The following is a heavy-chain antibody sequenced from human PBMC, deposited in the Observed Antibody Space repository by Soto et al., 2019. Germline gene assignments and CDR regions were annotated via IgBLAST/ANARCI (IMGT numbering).Heavy chain of an antibody. CDR3: AKSLSSSSSFSFDY. CDR2: ISYDGSNK. V-gene: IGHV3-30*18. J-gene: IGHJ4*02. D-gene: IGHD6-6*01. Sequence: QVQLVESLGGVVQPGRSLRLSCAASGFTFSSYGMHWVRQAPGKGLAWVAVISYDGSNKYYADSVKGRFTISRDNSKNTLYLQMNSLRAEDTAVYYCAKSLSSSSSFSFDYWGQGTLVTVSS. CDR1: GFTFSSYG.